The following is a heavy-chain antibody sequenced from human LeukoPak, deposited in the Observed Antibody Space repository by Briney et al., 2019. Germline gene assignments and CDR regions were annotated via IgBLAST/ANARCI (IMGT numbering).Heavy chain of an antibody. CDR1: GFTFSSYG. V-gene: IGHV3-30*02. D-gene: IGHD6-19*01. J-gene: IGHJ4*02. Sequence: GGSLRLSCAASGFTFSSYGMHWVRQAPGKGLEWVAFIRYDGSDKYYADSVKGRFTISRDNSKNTLYLQMNSLRAEDTAVYYCARGVRIAVAGNIDYWGQGTLVTVSS. CDR3: ARGVRIAVAGNIDY. CDR2: IRYDGSDK.